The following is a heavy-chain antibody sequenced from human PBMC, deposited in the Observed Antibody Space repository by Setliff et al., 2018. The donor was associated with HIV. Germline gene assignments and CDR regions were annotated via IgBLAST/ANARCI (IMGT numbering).Heavy chain of an antibody. CDR1: GGSISPYY. V-gene: IGHV4-59*12. CDR2: VYYDAST. Sequence: PSETLSLTCTVSGGSISPYYWSWIRQPPGKGLEWIGTVYYDASTIYTPSLQSRVVISVDTSKNQFFLRLTSVTAADTAVYFCARDLGRYTRSGFYSDYHYGVDVWGQGTTVTVSS. J-gene: IGHJ6*02. D-gene: IGHD3-22*01. CDR3: ARDLGRYTRSGFYSDYHYGVDV.